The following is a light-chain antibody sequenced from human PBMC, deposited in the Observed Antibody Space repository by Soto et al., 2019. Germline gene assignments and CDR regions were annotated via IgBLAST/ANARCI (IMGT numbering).Light chain of an antibody. CDR3: QQHNHWPS. CDR2: SAS. J-gene: IGKJ2*01. V-gene: IGKV3-15*01. CDR1: QSVSSN. Sequence: EIVMTQSPATLSVSPGERATLSCRASQSVSSNLAWYQQKPGQAPRLLIYSASTRATGIPARFSGSGSGTEFTLTISSLQSEELAVYYCQQHNHWPSFGQGTNLEIK.